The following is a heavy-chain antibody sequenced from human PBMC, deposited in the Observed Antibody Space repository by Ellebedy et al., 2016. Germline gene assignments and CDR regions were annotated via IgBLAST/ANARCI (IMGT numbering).Heavy chain of an antibody. D-gene: IGHD1-1*01. CDR3: ARGTGHFDY. CDR1: GFTFSDYY. J-gene: IGHJ4*02. CDR2: ISPSSITI. Sequence: GGSLRLSXAASGFTFSDYYISWISQTPGKGLEWVTYISPSSITISYTVSVKGRFTISRDNAKNSLYLQLNSLRVEDTAVYFCARGTGHFDYWGQGTLVTVSS. V-gene: IGHV3-11*01.